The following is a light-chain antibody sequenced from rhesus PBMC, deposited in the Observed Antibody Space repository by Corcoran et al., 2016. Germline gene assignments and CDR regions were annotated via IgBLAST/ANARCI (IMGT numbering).Light chain of an antibody. CDR2: AAS. CDR1: QGISNW. J-gene: IGKJ4*01. Sequence: DIQMTQSPSSLSASVGDRVTITCQASQGISNWLAWYQQKPGKAPKLLIYAASSLQSGVPSRVSGSGSGTEFTLTISSLQPEDFATYYCPQHNSNPLTFGGGTKVEIK. CDR3: PQHNSNPLT. V-gene: IGKV1-33*02.